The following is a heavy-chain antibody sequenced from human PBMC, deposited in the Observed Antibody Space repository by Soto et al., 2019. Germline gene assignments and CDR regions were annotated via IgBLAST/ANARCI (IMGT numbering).Heavy chain of an antibody. CDR1: GGTFSSYA. D-gene: IGHD6-13*01. Sequence: SVKVSCKASGGTFSSYAISWVRQAPGQGLEWMGGIIPIFGTANYAQKFQGRVTITADESTSTAYMELSSLRAEDTAVYYCAKDPQQLIVYFDYWGQGTQVTVSS. V-gene: IGHV1-69*13. CDR2: IIPIFGTA. CDR3: AKDPQQLIVYFDY. J-gene: IGHJ4*02.